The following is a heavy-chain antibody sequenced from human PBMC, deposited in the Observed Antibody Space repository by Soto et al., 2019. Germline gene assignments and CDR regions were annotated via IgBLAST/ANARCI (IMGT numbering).Heavy chain of an antibody. V-gene: IGHV3-23*01. CDR1: GFTFSTYS. CDR3: AKDRYGDYGGIDY. D-gene: IGHD4-17*01. CDR2: ITGSGGST. J-gene: IGHJ4*02. Sequence: GGSLRLSCAASGFTFSTYSMIWVRQAPGKGLEWVSVITGSGGSTYYADSVKGRFTISRDTSKNTLFLQMNSLRAEDTAVYYCAKDRYGDYGGIDYWGQGTMVTVSS.